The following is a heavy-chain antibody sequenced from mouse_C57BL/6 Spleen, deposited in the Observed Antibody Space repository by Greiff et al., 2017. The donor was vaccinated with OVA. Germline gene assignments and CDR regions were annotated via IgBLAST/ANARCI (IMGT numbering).Heavy chain of an antibody. D-gene: IGHD2-2*01. J-gene: IGHJ1*03. Sequence: EVQLQQSGPELVKPGASVKISCKASGYSFTGYYMNWVKQSPEKSLEWIGEINPCTGGTTYNQKFKAKATLTVDKSSSPAYMQLKSLTSDDSAVYYCAAYGYGEDWYFDVWGTGTTVTVSS. CDR1: GYSFTGYY. V-gene: IGHV1-42*01. CDR3: AAYGYGEDWYFDV. CDR2: INPCTGGT.